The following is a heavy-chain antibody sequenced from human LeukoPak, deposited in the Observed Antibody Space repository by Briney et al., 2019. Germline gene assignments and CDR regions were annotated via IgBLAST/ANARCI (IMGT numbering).Heavy chain of an antibody. D-gene: IGHD5-18*01. CDR3: TRGIQLWLYYFDY. Sequence: GGSLRLSCAASGFTFSSYEMNWVRQAPGKGLEWVSSISSSSSYIYYADSVKGRFTISRDNAKNSLYLQMNSLRAEDTAVYYCTRGIQLWLYYFDYWGQGTLVTVSS. CDR1: GFTFSSYE. CDR2: ISSSSSYI. J-gene: IGHJ4*02. V-gene: IGHV3-21*03.